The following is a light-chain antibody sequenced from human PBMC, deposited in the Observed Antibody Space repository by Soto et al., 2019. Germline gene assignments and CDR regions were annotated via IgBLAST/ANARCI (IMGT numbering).Light chain of an antibody. CDR3: QAWDSRHVV. J-gene: IGLJ2*01. CDR2: QDS. V-gene: IGLV3-1*01. Sequence: SYELTQPPSVSVSPGQTASITCSGDKLGDKYACWYQQKPGQSPVLVIYQDSKRPSGIPERFSGSNSGNTATLTISGTQAMDEADYSCQAWDSRHVVFGGGTKLTVL. CDR1: KLGDKY.